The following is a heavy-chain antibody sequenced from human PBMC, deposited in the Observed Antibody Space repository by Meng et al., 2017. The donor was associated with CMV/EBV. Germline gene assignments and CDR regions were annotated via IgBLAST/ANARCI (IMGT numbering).Heavy chain of an antibody. CDR1: GGSSSSSNW. Sequence: VSGGSSSSSNWWSWVRQPPGKGLEWIGEIYHSGSTNYNPSLKSRVTISVDKSKNQFSLKLSSVTAADTAVYYCARKSYDFWSGYFGPWGQGTLVTVSS. CDR2: IYHSGST. CDR3: ARKSYDFWSGYFGP. V-gene: IGHV4-4*02. D-gene: IGHD3-3*01. J-gene: IGHJ5*02.